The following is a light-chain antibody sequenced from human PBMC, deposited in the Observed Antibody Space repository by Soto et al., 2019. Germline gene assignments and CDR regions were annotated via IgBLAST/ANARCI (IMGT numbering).Light chain of an antibody. J-gene: IGLJ1*01. CDR3: CAYVGARTYV. Sequence: QSVLTQPPSVSVSLGQSITIAFTGTISDVGRFDVVSWFQQHPGQVPKLIIYEGSRRPSGVSSRFSGSKSGNTASLTISGLQAEDEADYYCCAYVGARTYVFGTGTKVTVL. CDR1: ISDVGRFDV. V-gene: IGLV2-23*01. CDR2: EGS.